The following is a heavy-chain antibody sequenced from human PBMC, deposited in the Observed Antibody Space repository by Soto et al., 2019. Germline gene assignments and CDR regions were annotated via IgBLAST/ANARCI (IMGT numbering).Heavy chain of an antibody. V-gene: IGHV3-23*01. CDR3: VKRGTVTTDYYGMGV. Sequence: GGSLRLSCAASRFTFTRSPMSWVRQAPERGLEWVSAISASGGGTYYADFVKGRFTISRDNSKNTLYLQMNSLRDEDTAVYYCVKRGTVTTDYYGMGVWGQGTTVTAP. CDR1: RFTFTRSP. J-gene: IGHJ6*02. D-gene: IGHD4-17*01. CDR2: ISASGGGT.